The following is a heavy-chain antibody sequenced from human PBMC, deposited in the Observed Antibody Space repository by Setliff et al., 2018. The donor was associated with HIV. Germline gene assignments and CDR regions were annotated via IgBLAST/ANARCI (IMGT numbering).Heavy chain of an antibody. CDR2: IYTSGST. D-gene: IGHD3-22*01. Sequence: SETLSLSCTVSGVSISSNSYYWSWLRHPAGKGLEWIGHIYTSGSTNYNPSLKSRATITVDTYKNQFSLNLRSVTAADTAVYYCARERDVYYDNSGYSFEYWGQGTLVTVSS. CDR1: GVSISSNSYY. V-gene: IGHV4-61*09. J-gene: IGHJ4*02. CDR3: ARERDVYYDNSGYSFEY.